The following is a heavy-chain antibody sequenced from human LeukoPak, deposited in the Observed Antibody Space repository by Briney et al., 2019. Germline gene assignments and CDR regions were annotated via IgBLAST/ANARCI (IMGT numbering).Heavy chain of an antibody. CDR3: ARSRDSRGYPDAFDI. J-gene: IGHJ3*02. V-gene: IGHV1-2*02. Sequence: GASVKVSCKASGYTFTVYYLHWVRQAPGQGLEWMGWINPNSGGTHYARKFQGRVTMTRDTSISTAYMELSRLKSDDTAVYFCARSRDSRGYPDAFDIWGQGTMVTV. CDR2: INPNSGGT. CDR1: GYTFTVYY. D-gene: IGHD3-22*01.